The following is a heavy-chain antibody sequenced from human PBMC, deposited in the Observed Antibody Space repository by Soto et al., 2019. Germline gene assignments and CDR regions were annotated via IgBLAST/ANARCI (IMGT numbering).Heavy chain of an antibody. Sequence: GGALRLSCAASGFTFSSYGMHWVRQAPGKGLEWVAVIWYDGSNKYYADSVKGRFTISRDNSKNTLYLQMNSLRAEDTAVYYCARGGVADGYDPWGQGPLVTVSS. V-gene: IGHV3-33*01. CDR3: ARGGVADGYDP. CDR2: IWYDGSNK. CDR1: GFTFSSYG. J-gene: IGHJ5*02. D-gene: IGHD2-8*01.